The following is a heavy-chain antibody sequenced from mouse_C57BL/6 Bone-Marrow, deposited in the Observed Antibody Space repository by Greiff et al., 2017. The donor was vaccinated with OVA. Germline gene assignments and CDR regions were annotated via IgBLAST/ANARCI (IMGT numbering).Heavy chain of an antibody. J-gene: IGHJ4*01. CDR2: INPSTGGT. CDR3: ARGPFYYAMDY. CDR1: GYSFTGYY. Sequence: VHVKQSGPELVKPGASVKISCKASGYSFTGYYMNWVKQSPEKSLEWIGEINPSTGGTTYNQKFKAKATLTVDKSSSTAYMQLKSLTSEDSAVYYCARGPFYYAMDYWGQGTSVTVSS. V-gene: IGHV1-42*01.